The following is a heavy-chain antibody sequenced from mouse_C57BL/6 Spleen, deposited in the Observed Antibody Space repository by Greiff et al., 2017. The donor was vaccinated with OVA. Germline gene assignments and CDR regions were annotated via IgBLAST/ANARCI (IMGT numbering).Heavy chain of an antibody. CDR2: IDPNSGGT. V-gene: IGHV1-72*01. CDR1: GYTFTSYW. Sequence: QVQLQQPGAELVKPGASVKLSCKASGYTFTSYWMHWVKQRPGRGLEWIGRIDPNSGGTKYNEKFKSKATLTVDKPSSTAYMQLSSLTSEDSAVYYCARRWLLQDYAMDYWGQGTSVTVSS. CDR3: ARRWLLQDYAMDY. J-gene: IGHJ4*01. D-gene: IGHD2-3*01.